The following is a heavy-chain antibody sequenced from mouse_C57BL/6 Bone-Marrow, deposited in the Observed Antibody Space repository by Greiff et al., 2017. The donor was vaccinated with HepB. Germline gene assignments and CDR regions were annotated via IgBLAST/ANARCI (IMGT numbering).Heavy chain of an antibody. D-gene: IGHD1-1*01. CDR3: ARRGYYGSSQWYFDV. Sequence: VQLQQSGPELVKPGASVKIPCKASGYTFTDYNMDWVKQSHGKSLEWIGDINPNNGGTIYNQKFKGKATLTVDKSSSTAYMELRSLTAEDTAVYYCARRGYYGSSQWYFDVWGTGTTVTVSS. CDR2: INPNNGGT. CDR1: GYTFTDYN. J-gene: IGHJ1*03. V-gene: IGHV1-18*01.